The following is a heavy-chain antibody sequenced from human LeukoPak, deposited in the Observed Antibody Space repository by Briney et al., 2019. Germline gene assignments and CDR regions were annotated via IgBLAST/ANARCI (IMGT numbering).Heavy chain of an antibody. J-gene: IGHJ6*03. Sequence: PSETLSLTCTVSGGSISSSNYYWGWIRQPPGKGLEWIGNIYYSGSTYYNPSLKSRVTISVDTSKNQFSLKLSSVTAADTAVYYCARSLSSTSCCPLGYYYYMDVWGKGTTVTISS. CDR1: GGSISSSNYY. V-gene: IGHV4-39*07. CDR3: ARSLSSTSCCPLGYYYYMDV. D-gene: IGHD2-2*01. CDR2: IYYSGST.